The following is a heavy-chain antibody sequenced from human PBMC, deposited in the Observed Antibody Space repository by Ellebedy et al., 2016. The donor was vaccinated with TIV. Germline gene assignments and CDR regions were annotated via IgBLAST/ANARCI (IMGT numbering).Heavy chain of an antibody. CDR1: GYSFTSYW. CDR3: ARGYYYDSSGFPDWYFDL. Sequence: GESLKISCKGSGYSFTSYWIGWVRQMPGKGLEWMGIIYPGDSDTRYSPSFQGQVTISADKSISTAYLQWSSLKASDTAMYYCARGYYYDSSGFPDWYFDLWGRGTLVTVSS. D-gene: IGHD3-22*01. J-gene: IGHJ2*01. V-gene: IGHV5-51*01. CDR2: IYPGDSDT.